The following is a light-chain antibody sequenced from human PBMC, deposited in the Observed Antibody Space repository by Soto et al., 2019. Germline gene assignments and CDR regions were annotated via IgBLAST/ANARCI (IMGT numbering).Light chain of an antibody. J-gene: IGKJ2*01. CDR3: XXYXXXPPRDT. CDR2: GAS. Sequence: EIVMTQSPATLSVSPGXXXXXXXXASXXVXSXXXWYQQKPGQAPRLLIYGASTRATGIPARFSGSGSGTEFTLTISSLQSEDFAVYYXXXYXXXPPRDTFGQGTKLEIK. V-gene: IGKV3-15*01. CDR1: XXVXSX.